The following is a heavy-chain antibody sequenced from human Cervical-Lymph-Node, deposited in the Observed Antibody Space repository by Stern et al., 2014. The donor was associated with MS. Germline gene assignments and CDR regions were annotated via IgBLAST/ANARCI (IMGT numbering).Heavy chain of an antibody. CDR1: GGSIRDYY. J-gene: IGHJ3*02. Sequence: QVQLQESGPGLVKPSETLSLTCIVSGGSIRDYYWSWIRQPPGKGLEWIGYVSYSGSPNYNPSLMSRGTISVATSQNQFSLRLISVTAADTAVYYCARKLNRGSYYDVFDIWGQGTMVTVSS. CDR3: ARKLNRGSYYDVFDI. D-gene: IGHD1-26*01. CDR2: VSYSGSP. V-gene: IGHV4-59*12.